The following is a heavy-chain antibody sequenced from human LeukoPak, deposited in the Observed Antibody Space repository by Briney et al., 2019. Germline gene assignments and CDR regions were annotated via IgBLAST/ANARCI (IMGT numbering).Heavy chain of an antibody. V-gene: IGHV3-23*01. CDR1: EFTFSSYA. CDR2: VSVYGGTT. J-gene: IGHJ4*02. CDR3: AKELHGSGNYAFDY. D-gene: IGHD3-10*01. Sequence: GGSLRLSCAASEFTFSSYAMSWVRQAPGKGLEWVSTVSVYGGTTYYADSVKGRFTISRDNSKNTLYLQMNSLRPEDAAVYFCAKELHGSGNYAFDYWGQGTLVTVSS.